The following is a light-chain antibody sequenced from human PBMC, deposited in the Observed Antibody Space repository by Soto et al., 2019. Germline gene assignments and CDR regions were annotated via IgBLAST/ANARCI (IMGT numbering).Light chain of an antibody. CDR1: QRISSY. CDR2: AAS. J-gene: IGKJ1*01. V-gene: IGKV1-39*01. Sequence: DIQMTQSPSSLSASVGDRVTITCRASQRISSYLNWYQQRPGKAPKLLIYAASNLQSGVPSRFSGSGSGTDFTLTISSLQPEDFATYYCQQYNSYLVTFGQGTKVDIK. CDR3: QQYNSYLVT.